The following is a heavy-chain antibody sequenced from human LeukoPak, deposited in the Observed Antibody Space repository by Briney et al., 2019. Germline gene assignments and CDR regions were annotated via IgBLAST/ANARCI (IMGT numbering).Heavy chain of an antibody. Sequence: SQTLSLTCAISGDSVSAINAAWNWIRQSPSRGLEWLGRANFRSKWYFGYVVSAKGRIIIKPDTSKNQVSLQLISVTPEDTAVYYCTSGYNYGIHYWGQGILVTVSS. CDR1: GDSVSAINAA. D-gene: IGHD5-18*01. V-gene: IGHV6-1*01. CDR2: ANFRSKWYF. J-gene: IGHJ4*02. CDR3: TSGYNYGIHY.